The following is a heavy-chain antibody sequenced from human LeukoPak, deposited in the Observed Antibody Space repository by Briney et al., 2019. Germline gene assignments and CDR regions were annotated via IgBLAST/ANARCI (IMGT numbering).Heavy chain of an antibody. D-gene: IGHD3-10*01. CDR3: ARVPMVRGSPSYYFDC. CDR2: ISAYNGNT. J-gene: IGHJ4*02. V-gene: IGHV1-18*01. Sequence: GASVKVSCKASGYTFTSYGISWVRQAPGQGLEWMGWISAYNGNTNYAQKLQGRVTMTTDTSTSTAYMELRSLRSDDTAVYYCARVPMVRGSPSYYFDCWGQGTLVTVSS. CDR1: GYTFTSYG.